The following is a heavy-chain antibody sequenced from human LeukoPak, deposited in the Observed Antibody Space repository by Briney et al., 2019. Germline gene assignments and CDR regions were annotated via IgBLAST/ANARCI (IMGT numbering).Heavy chain of an antibody. CDR2: ISGSGGST. D-gene: IGHD1-26*01. CDR1: GFTFSRYA. Sequence: PGGSLRLSCAASGFTFSRYAMTWVRQAPGKGLEWVSVISGSGGSTYNADSVKGRFTISRDNSKNTLYLQMNSLRAEDTAVYYCAKDTRYSASYSTDYFDYWGQGTLVTVSS. CDR3: AKDTRYSASYSTDYFDY. J-gene: IGHJ4*02. V-gene: IGHV3-23*01.